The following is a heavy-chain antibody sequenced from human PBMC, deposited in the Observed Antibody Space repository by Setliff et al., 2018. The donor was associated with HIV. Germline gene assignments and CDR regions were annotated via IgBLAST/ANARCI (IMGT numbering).Heavy chain of an antibody. CDR2: INPSGDVI. V-gene: IGHV1-46*01. J-gene: IGHJ6*02. CDR3: ARVGHSSSYHYYGMDV. CDR1: GYTSTSFS. D-gene: IGHD6-13*01. Sequence: GASVKVSCKASGYTSTSFSLHWVRQAPGQGLEWMGIINPSGDVIRYAQKFQGRVTITTDESRSTAYMELSSLSSEDTAVFYCARVGHSSSYHYYGMDVWGQGTTVTVSS.